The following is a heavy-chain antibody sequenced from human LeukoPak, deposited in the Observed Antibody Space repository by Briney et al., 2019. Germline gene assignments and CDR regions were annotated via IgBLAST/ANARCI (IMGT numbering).Heavy chain of an antibody. V-gene: IGHV3-30*04. Sequence: GRSLRLSCAASGFTFSSYAMHWVRQAPGKGLEWVAVISYDGSNKYYADSVKGRFTISRDNSKNTLYLQMNSLRAEDTAVYYCARDRAVTQDWVEFDPWGQGTLVTVSS. CDR3: ARDRAVTQDWVEFDP. J-gene: IGHJ5*02. D-gene: IGHD4-17*01. CDR2: ISYDGSNK. CDR1: GFTFSSYA.